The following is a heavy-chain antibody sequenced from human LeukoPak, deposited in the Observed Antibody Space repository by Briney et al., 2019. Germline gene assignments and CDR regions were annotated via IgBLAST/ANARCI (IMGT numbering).Heavy chain of an antibody. CDR2: IKSKTDGGTT. J-gene: IGHJ4*02. V-gene: IGHV3-15*01. D-gene: IGHD6-6*01. CDR1: GFTFSNAW. CDR3: TTDGPIAAHPDYFDY. Sequence: GGSLRLSCAASGFTFSNAWMSWVRQAPGKGLEWVGRIKSKTDGGTTDYAAPVKGRFTISRDDSKNTLYLQMNSLKTEDTAVYYCTTDGPIAAHPDYFDYWGQGTLVTVSS.